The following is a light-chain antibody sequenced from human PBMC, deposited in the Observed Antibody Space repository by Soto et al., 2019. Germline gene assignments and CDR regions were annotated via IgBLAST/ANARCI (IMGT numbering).Light chain of an antibody. CDR1: SNDV. V-gene: IGLV2-23*01. CDR3: CTYAGGFI. Sequence: QSALTQPASVSGSPGQSITISCAGTSNDVSWYQQHPGKAPKLMIYEGSERPSGVSNRFSGSKSGNTASLTISGLQPEDEAYYYCCTYAGGFIFGTGTKLTVL. CDR2: EGS. J-gene: IGLJ1*01.